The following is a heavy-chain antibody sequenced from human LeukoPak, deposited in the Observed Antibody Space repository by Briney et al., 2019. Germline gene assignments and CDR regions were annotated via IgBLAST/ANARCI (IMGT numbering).Heavy chain of an antibody. J-gene: IGHJ5*02. CDR2: INHSGST. Sequence: SETLSLTCAAYGGSFSGYYWSWIRQPPGKGLEWIGEINHSGSTNYNPSLKSRVTISVDTSKNQFSLKLSSVTAADTAVYYCARAPRRGYNWFDPWGQGTLVTVSS. CDR1: GGSFSGYY. V-gene: IGHV4-34*01. CDR3: ARAPRRGYNWFDP. D-gene: IGHD3-22*01.